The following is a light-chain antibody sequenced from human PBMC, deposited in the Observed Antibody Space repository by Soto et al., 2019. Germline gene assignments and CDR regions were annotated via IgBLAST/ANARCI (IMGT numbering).Light chain of an antibody. V-gene: IGKV3-20*01. CDR3: HQCYSSRT. J-gene: IGKJ1*01. CDR2: SAS. CDR1: QSVASSY. Sequence: EVVLTQSPGTLSLSPGERVTLSCRASQSVASSYLAWYQQKPGRAPRLLFYSASSRATGIPDRFSGSGSGTDFTLTISRLEPEDFAVYYCHQCYSSRTFGQGTKVEIK.